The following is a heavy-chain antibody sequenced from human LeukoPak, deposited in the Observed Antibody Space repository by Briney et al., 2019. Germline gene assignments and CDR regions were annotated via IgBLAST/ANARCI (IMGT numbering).Heavy chain of an antibody. D-gene: IGHD3-22*01. CDR3: ARDPLAWYYYDSSGPYAFDI. CDR1: GFTFSSYW. CDR2: IKQGGSEK. Sequence: PGGSLRLSCAASGFTFSSYWMSWVRQAPGKGLEWVANIKQGGSEKYYVDSVKGRFTISRDNAKNSLYLQMNSLRAEDTAVYYCARDPLAWYYYDSSGPYAFDIWGQGTMVTVSS. J-gene: IGHJ3*02. V-gene: IGHV3-7*01.